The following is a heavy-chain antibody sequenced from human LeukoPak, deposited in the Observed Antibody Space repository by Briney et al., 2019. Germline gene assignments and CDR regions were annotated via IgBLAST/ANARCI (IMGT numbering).Heavy chain of an antibody. J-gene: IGHJ4*02. CDR1: GGSFSGYY. CDR2: INHSGST. V-gene: IGHV4-34*01. Sequence: SETLSLTCAVYGGSFSGYYWSWIRQPPGKGLEWIGEINHSGSTNYNPSLKSRVTMSVDTSKNQFSLKLSSVTAADTAVYYCARDNEDYDFWSGQIDYWGQGTLVTVSS. D-gene: IGHD3-3*01. CDR3: ARDNEDYDFWSGQIDY.